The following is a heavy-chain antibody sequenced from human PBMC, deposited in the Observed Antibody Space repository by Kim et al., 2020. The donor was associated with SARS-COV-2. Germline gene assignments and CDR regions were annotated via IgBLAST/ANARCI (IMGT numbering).Heavy chain of an antibody. Sequence: VKGRFTISRDNAKNSLYLQMNSLRDEDTAVYYCERTLGYYDSSGYYHDAFDIWGQGTMVTVSS. CDR3: ERTLGYYDSSGYYHDAFDI. J-gene: IGHJ3*02. V-gene: IGHV3-48*02. D-gene: IGHD3-22*01.